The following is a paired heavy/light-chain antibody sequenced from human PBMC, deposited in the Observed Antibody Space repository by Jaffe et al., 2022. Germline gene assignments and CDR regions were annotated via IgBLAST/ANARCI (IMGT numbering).Heavy chain of an antibody. V-gene: IGHV3-23*01. CDR1: GFTFSSYA. Sequence: EVQLLESGGGLVQPGGSLRLSCAASGFTFSSYAMSWVRQAPGKGLEWVSAISGSGGSTYYADSVKGRFTISRDNSKNTLYLQMNSLRAEDTAVYYCAKDRGLGYCSGGSCYSGPPDAFDIWGQGTMVTVSS. CDR3: AKDRGLGYCSGGSCYSGPPDAFDI. D-gene: IGHD2-15*01. CDR2: ISGSGGST. J-gene: IGHJ3*02.
Light chain of an antibody. CDR3: QQYNNWPPTYT. V-gene: IGKV3-15*01. Sequence: EIVMTQSPATLSVSPGERATLSCRASQSVSSNLAWYQQKPGQAPRLLIYGASTRATGIPARFSGSGSGTEFTLTISSLQSEDFAVYYCQQYNNWPPTYTFGQGTKLEIK. CDR2: GAS. J-gene: IGKJ2*01. CDR1: QSVSSN.